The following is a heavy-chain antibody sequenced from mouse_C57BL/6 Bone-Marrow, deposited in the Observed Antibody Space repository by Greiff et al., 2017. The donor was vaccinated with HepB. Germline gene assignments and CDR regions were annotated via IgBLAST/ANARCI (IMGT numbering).Heavy chain of an antibody. D-gene: IGHD2-3*01. Sequence: QVQLQQPGAELVRPGSSVKLSCKASGYTFTSYWMDWVKQRPGQGLEWIGNIYPSDSETHYNQKFKDKATLTVDKSSSTAYMQLSSLTSEDSAVYYCAREDGYYSRYIEVWGTGTTVTVSS. V-gene: IGHV1-61*01. CDR2: IYPSDSET. CDR1: GYTFTSYW. CDR3: AREDGYYSRYIEV. J-gene: IGHJ1*03.